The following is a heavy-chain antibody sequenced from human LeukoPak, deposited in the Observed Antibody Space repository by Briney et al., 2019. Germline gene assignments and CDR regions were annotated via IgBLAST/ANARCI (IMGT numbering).Heavy chain of an antibody. CDR3: ARVRRVPYWYFDL. J-gene: IGHJ2*01. Sequence: PSQTLSLTCTVSGGSISSGDYYWSWIRQPPGRGLEWIGHIYYSGSTYYNPSLKSRATISVDTSKNQFSLKLSSVTAADTAVYYCARVRRVPYWYFDLWGRGTLVTVSS. D-gene: IGHD3-10*01. V-gene: IGHV4-30-4*01. CDR2: IYYSGST. CDR1: GGSISSGDYY.